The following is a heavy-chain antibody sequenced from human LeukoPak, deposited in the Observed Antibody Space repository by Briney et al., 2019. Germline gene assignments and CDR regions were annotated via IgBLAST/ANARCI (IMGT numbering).Heavy chain of an antibody. CDR1: GYTFTGYY. CDR3: ARDHYYDSSGYSDAFDI. V-gene: IGHV1-46*01. Sequence: GASVKVSCKASGYTFTGYYMHWVRQAPGQGLEWMGIINPSGGSTSYAQKFQGRVTMTRDMSTSTVYMELSSLRSEDTAVYYCARDHYYDSSGYSDAFDIWGQGTMVTVSS. CDR2: INPSGGST. J-gene: IGHJ3*02. D-gene: IGHD3-22*01.